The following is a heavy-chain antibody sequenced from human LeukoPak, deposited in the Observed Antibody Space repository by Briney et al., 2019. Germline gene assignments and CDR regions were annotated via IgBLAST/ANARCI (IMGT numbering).Heavy chain of an antibody. V-gene: IGHV4-4*02. CDR3: ARASVTYYYYYYMDV. Sequence: KSSETLSLTCAVSGGSINSSDWWSWVRQPPTKGLEWIGEIYHSGSTNYNPSLKSRVTISVYRSKNQFSLKLSSVTAADTAVYYCARASVTYYYYYYMDVWGKGTTVTVSS. D-gene: IGHD4-11*01. CDR2: IYHSGST. CDR1: GGSINSSDW. J-gene: IGHJ6*03.